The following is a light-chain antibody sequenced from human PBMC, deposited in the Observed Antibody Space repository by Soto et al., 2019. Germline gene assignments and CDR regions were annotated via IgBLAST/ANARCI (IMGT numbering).Light chain of an antibody. CDR3: HQRSKWPLT. Sequence: DIVLTQSPGTLSLSPGERATLSCRASQSVRTYLAWYQQKPGQAPRLLIYDASNRATDIPDRFSGSGSGTDFTLTISSLDPEDFAVYYCHQRSKWPLTFGGGTKVDIK. CDR1: QSVRTY. CDR2: DAS. J-gene: IGKJ4*01. V-gene: IGKV3-11*01.